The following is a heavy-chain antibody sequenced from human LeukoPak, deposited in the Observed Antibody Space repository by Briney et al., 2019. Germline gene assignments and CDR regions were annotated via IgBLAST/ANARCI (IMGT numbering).Heavy chain of an antibody. J-gene: IGHJ4*02. V-gene: IGHV3-23*01. CDR2: IYENGGTT. CDR3: AKDFRIGYSAHFDY. CDR1: GFTFRSHA. Sequence: GGSLRLSCVGSGFTFRSHAMSWFRQAPEKGLEFVSGIYENGGTTYYADSVKGRFSISRDNSKNTLYLQMDSLRGEDTAVYYCAKDFRIGYSAHFDYWGQGARVTVST. D-gene: IGHD2-21*01.